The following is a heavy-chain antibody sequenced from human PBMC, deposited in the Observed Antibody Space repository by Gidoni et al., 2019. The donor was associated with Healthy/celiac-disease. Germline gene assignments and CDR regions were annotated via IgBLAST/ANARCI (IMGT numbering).Heavy chain of an antibody. V-gene: IGHV4-61*02. J-gene: IGHJ4*02. CDR2: IYTSGST. CDR1: GGPISSGSYY. Sequence: QVQLQESGPGLVKPSQTLSLTCTVSGGPISSGSYYWSWIRQPAGKGLEWIGRIYTSGSTNYHPSLKSRVTISVDTSKNQFSLKLSSVTTADTAVYYCARARFSVAGTEDYFDYWGQGTLVTVSS. CDR3: ARARFSVAGTEDYFDY. D-gene: IGHD6-19*01.